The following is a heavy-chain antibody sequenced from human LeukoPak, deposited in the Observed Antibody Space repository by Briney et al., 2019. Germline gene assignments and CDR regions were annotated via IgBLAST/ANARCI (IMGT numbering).Heavy chain of an antibody. CDR2: INPNSGGT. CDR1: GGTFSSYA. D-gene: IGHD3-22*01. V-gene: IGHV1-2*04. J-gene: IGHJ5*02. CDR3: ARDLGMRDYYDSSGPGYWFDP. Sequence: GASVKVSCKASGGTFSSYAISWVRQAPGQGLEWMGWINPNSGGTNYAQKFQGWVTMTRDTSISTAYMELSRLRSDDTAVYYCARDLGMRDYYDSSGPGYWFDPWGQGTLVTVSS.